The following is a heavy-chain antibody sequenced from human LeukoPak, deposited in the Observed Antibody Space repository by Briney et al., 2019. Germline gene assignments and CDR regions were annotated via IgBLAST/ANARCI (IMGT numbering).Heavy chain of an antibody. CDR2: IYYSGST. Sequence: SETLSLTCTVSGGSVSSGSYYWSWIRQHPGKGLEWIGYIYYSGSTYYNPSLKSRVTISVDTSKNQFSLKLSSVTAADTAVYYCARRLPRDYYGSGSYSTWGQGTLVTVSS. D-gene: IGHD3-10*01. J-gene: IGHJ5*02. CDR1: GGSVSSGSYY. CDR3: ARRLPRDYYGSGSYST. V-gene: IGHV4-31*03.